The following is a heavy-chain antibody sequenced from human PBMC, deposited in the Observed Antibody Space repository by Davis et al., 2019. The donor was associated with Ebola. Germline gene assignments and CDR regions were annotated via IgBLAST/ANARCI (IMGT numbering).Heavy chain of an antibody. V-gene: IGHV1-18*01. CDR2: ISAYNGNT. CDR1: GYTFTSYG. CDR3: ARGLGWVGSGTSWGY. Sequence: ASVKVSCKASGYTFTSYGISWVRQAPGQGLEWMGWISAYNGNTNYAQKLQGRVTMTTETSTSTVYMELSSLRSEDTAVYYCARGLGWVGSGTSWGYWGQGTLVTVSS. J-gene: IGHJ4*02. D-gene: IGHD3-10*01.